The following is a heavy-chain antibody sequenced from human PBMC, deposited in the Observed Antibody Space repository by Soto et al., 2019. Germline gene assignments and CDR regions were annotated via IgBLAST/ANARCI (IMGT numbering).Heavy chain of an antibody. CDR3: XXGXYDSSGYLTFDY. J-gene: IGHJ4*02. CDR1: GYTFTSYG. Sequence: QVQLVQSGAEVKKPGASVKVSCKASGYTFTSYGISWVRQAPGQGLEWMGWISAYNGNTNYAQKLQGRVTMTTDTSTSTAYMEXXSLXSXXTAVXYXXXGXYDSSGYLTFDYWGQGTLVTVSS. V-gene: IGHV1-18*01. CDR2: ISAYNGNT. D-gene: IGHD3-22*01.